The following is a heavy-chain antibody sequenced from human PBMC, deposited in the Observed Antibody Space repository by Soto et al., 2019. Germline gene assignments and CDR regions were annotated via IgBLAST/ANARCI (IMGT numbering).Heavy chain of an antibody. CDR2: ISAYNGNT. D-gene: IGHD6-13*01. V-gene: IGHV1-18*01. CDR3: ATYPDKRYCSSWSLDY. CDR1: GYTFTSYG. J-gene: IGHJ4*02. Sequence: QVQLVQSGAEVKKPGASVKVSCKASGYTFTSYGISWVRQAPGQGLERMGWISAYNGNTNYAQKLQGRVTMTTDTSTSTAYMELRSLRSVDPAVYYCATYPDKRYCSSWSLDYWSQGTLVTVSS.